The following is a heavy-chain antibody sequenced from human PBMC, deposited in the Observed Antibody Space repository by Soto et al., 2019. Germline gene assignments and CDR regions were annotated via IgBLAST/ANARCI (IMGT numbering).Heavy chain of an antibody. CDR2: ISYDGSNK. D-gene: IGHD6-25*01. CDR3: AKDKADYYFDY. V-gene: IGHV3-30*18. CDR1: GFTFSSYG. J-gene: IGHJ4*02. Sequence: LSLSCAASGFTFSSYGMYWVRQAPGKGLEWVAVISYDGSNKYYADSVKGRFTISRDNSKNTLYLQMNSLRAEDTAVYCCAKDKADYYFDYWGQGTLVTVSS.